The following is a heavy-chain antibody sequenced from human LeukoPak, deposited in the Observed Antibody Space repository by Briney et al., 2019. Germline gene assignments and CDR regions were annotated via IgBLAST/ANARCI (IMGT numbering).Heavy chain of an antibody. CDR1: GGSISSSSYY. Sequence: SETLSLTCTVSGGSISSSSYYWGWIRQPPGKGLEWIGSIYYSGSTYYNPSLKSRVTISVDTSKNQFSLKLSSVTAADTAVYYCARDQGWQLGPNDAFDIWGQGTMVTVSS. J-gene: IGHJ3*02. CDR3: ARDQGWQLGPNDAFDI. CDR2: IYYSGST. D-gene: IGHD2-15*01. V-gene: IGHV4-39*07.